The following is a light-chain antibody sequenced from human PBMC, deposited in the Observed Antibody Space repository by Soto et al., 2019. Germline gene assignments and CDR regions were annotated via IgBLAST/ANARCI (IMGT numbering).Light chain of an antibody. J-gene: IGLJ2*01. CDR3: ASWDDRLSGPI. CDR2: NND. V-gene: IGLV1-44*01. CDR1: SSNIGSNN. Sequence: QTVVTQPPSASGTPGQTVTISCSGSSSNIGSNNVNWYLQLPGTAPKLVIYNNDQRPSGVPDRFLGSKSGTSASLAISGLQSEDEADYYCASWDDRLSGPIFGGGTQLTVL.